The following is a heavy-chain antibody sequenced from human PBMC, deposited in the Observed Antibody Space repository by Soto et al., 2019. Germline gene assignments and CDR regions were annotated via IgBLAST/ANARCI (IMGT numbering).Heavy chain of an antibody. V-gene: IGHV4-59*01. CDR3: ARGEDAFFYYGLDV. Sequence: SETLSLTCTVSGGSITSSYWSWIRRPPGKGLEWIAYIYDTGISGYTPSTSYNPSLKSRVTMSVDTSKSQPSLKLTSVTAAETAVYYCARGEDAFFYYGLDVWGQGITVTVSS. J-gene: IGHJ6*02. CDR1: GGSITSSY. CDR2: IYDTGISGYTPST.